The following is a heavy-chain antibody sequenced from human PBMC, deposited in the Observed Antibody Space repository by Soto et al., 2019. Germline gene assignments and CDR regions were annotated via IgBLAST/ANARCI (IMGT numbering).Heavy chain of an antibody. CDR3: ARIDAVTTGRYCFDY. D-gene: IGHD4-17*01. V-gene: IGHV2-70*01. J-gene: IGHJ4*02. CDR2: IDWDDDK. CDR1: GFSLTTSGIC. Sequence: SGPTLVNPPQTLTLTCTVSGFSLTTSGICVSWIRQAPGKALEWLALIDWDDDKYYSTSLKTRLTISKDTSKNQVVLTMTNMDPVDTATYYVARIDAVTTGRYCFDYWGQGTLVTVSS.